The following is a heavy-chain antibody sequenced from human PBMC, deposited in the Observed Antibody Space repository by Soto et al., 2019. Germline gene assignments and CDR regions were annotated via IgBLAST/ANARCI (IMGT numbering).Heavy chain of an antibody. V-gene: IGHV6-1*01. CDR1: GDSFSSNSAA. CDR3: ARSVGGGDLHLTWSYYGMDV. CDR2: TYYRSKWYN. J-gene: IGHJ6*02. D-gene: IGHD2-21*02. Sequence: SQTLSLTCAISGDSFSSNSAAWHWIRQSPSRGLEWLGRTYYRSKWYNDYAVSVKSRLTINPDTSKNQFSLQLNSVTPEDTAVYYCARSVGGGDLHLTWSYYGMDVWGQGTTVTVSS.